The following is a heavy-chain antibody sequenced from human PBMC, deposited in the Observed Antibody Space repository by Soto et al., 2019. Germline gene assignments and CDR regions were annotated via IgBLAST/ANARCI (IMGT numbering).Heavy chain of an antibody. J-gene: IGHJ6*02. CDR1: GFTFSSYW. CDR2: IKQDGSEK. D-gene: IGHD5-18*01. V-gene: IGHV3-7*03. Sequence: PGGSLRLSCAASGFTFSSYWMSWVRQAPGKGLEWVANIKQDGSEKYYVDSVKGRFTISRDNAKNSLYLQMNSLRAEDTAVYYCARYRRAVQLWYVDYYYGMDVWGQGTTVTVSS. CDR3: ARYRRAVQLWYVDYYYGMDV.